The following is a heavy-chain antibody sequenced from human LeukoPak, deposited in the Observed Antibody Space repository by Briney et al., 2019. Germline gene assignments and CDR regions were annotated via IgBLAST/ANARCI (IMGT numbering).Heavy chain of an antibody. CDR3: ARGAVAGTFDY. D-gene: IGHD6-19*01. CDR1: GGSISSYY. J-gene: IGHJ4*02. CDR2: IYYSGST. Sequence: SETLSLTCTVSGGSISSYYWSWIRQPPGKGLEWIGYIYYSGSTNYNPSLKSRGTITVDTSKNQFSLKLSSVTAADTAVYYCARGAVAGTFDYWSQGTLVTVSS. V-gene: IGHV4-59*01.